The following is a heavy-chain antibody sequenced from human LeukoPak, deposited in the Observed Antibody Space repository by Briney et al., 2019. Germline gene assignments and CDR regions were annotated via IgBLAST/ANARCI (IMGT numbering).Heavy chain of an antibody. CDR3: TRRAGTDSNGAFDI. CDR2: IYHSGST. D-gene: IGHD6-19*01. V-gene: IGHV4-4*02. CDR1: GGSISSSTW. J-gene: IGHJ3*02. Sequence: PSETLSLTCAVSGGSISSSTWWTWVRQPPGKGLEWIGEIYHSGSTNYNPSLMSRVTISVDKSKNQFSLNLSSVTAADTAVYYCTRRAGTDSNGAFDIWGQGTMVTVSS.